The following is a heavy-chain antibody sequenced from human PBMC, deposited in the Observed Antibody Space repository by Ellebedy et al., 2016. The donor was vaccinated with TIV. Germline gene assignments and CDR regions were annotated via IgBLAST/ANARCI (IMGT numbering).Heavy chain of an antibody. CDR2: MNPNSGNT. CDR1: GYTFTDYY. J-gene: IGHJ4*02. CDR3: GRGRGYASTGRVYYFDY. Sequence: AASVKVSCKASGYTFTDYYIHWVRQAPGQGLEWVGWMNPNSGNTGSAQKFQGRVTMTRDSSISTAYMELSSLRSEDTAVYYCGRGRGYASTGRVYYFDYWGQGSLVTVSS. D-gene: IGHD2-15*01. V-gene: IGHV1-8*02.